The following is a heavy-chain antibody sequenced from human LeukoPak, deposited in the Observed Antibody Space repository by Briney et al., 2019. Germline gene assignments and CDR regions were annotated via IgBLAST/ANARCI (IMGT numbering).Heavy chain of an antibody. CDR3: ARTTNGRFRLDY. V-gene: IGHV4-34*01. Sequence: SETLSLTCAVYGGSFSGYYWSWIRQPPGKRLEWIGEINHTGGTNYNPSLKSRVTISVDTSKNQFSLKLSSVTAADTAVYYCARTTNGRFRLDYWGQGTLVTVSS. CDR1: GGSFSGYY. D-gene: IGHD3-3*01. J-gene: IGHJ4*02. CDR2: INHTGGT.